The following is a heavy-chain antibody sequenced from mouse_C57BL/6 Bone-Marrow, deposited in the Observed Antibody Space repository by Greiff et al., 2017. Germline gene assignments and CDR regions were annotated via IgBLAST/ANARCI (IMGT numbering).Heavy chain of an antibody. V-gene: IGHV5-6*02. Sequence: EVKLEESGGDVVKPGGSLKLSCAASGFTFSSYGMSWVRQTPDKRLEWVATISSGGSYTYYPDSVKGRFTISRDNAKNTLYLQMSSLKSEDTAMYYCARLTGTGDYAMDYWGQGTSVTVSS. CDR3: ARLTGTGDYAMDY. CDR1: GFTFSSYG. CDR2: ISSGGSYT. D-gene: IGHD4-1*01. J-gene: IGHJ4*01.